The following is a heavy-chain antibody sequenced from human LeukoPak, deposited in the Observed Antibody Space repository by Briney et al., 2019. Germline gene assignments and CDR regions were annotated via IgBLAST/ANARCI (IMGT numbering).Heavy chain of an antibody. CDR1: GGSISSSSYY. Sequence: PSETLSLTCTVSGGSISSSSYYWGWIRQPPGKGLEWIGSIYYSGSTYYNPSLKSRVTISVDTSKNQFSLKLSSVTAADTAVYYCARPASTGPYYYYMDVWGKGTTVTVSS. CDR2: IYYSGST. CDR3: ARPASTGPYYYYMDV. D-gene: IGHD2-8*02. V-gene: IGHV4-39*07. J-gene: IGHJ6*03.